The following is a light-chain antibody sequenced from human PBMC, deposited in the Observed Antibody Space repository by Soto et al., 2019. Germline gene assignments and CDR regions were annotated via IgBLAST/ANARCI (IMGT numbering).Light chain of an antibody. CDR3: GTWDSRASVV. Sequence: QSVLTQPPSVSAAPGQKVTISCSGSSSNIGNNYVSWYQQLPGTAPKLLIYDNNKRPSGIPDRFSGSKSGTSATLGITGLQTGDEADYYCGTWDSRASVVFGGGTKLTVL. CDR1: SSNIGNNY. CDR2: DNN. V-gene: IGLV1-51*01. J-gene: IGLJ2*01.